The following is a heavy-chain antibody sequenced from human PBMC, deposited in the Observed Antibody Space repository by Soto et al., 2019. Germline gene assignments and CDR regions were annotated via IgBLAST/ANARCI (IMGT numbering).Heavy chain of an antibody. CDR3: AREIVTAGGNNYFDP. Sequence: QVQLQESGPRLVKPSESLSLTCGVSGGTVASSHWWSWVRQSPGRGLEWIGNVYHTGDTNFNPSLHSRVTFSVDKSNNPFSLRLTSVTAADTAVYFCAREIVTAGGNNYFDPWGPGTLVTVSS. V-gene: IGHV4-4*02. D-gene: IGHD2-21*02. CDR2: VYHTGDT. CDR1: GGTVASSHW. J-gene: IGHJ5*02.